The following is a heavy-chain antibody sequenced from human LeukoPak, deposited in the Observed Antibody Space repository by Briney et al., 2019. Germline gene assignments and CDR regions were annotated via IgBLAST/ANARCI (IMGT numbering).Heavy chain of an antibody. CDR2: IYPGDSDT. CDR3: ARGRDGYSFGFDY. Sequence: GESLKISCRDSGHSFTNYWFGWVRQKPGKGLEWMGIIYPGDSDTRYSPSFQGQVTISADKSISTAYLQWSSLKASDTAMYYCARGRDGYSFGFDYWGQGTLVTVSS. J-gene: IGHJ4*02. D-gene: IGHD5-24*01. CDR1: GHSFTNYW. V-gene: IGHV5-51*01.